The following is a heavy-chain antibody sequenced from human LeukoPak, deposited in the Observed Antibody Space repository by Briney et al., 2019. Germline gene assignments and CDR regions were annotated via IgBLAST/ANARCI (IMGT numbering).Heavy chain of an antibody. CDR3: ARGPYSGYTLRPLDY. Sequence: GGSLRLSCAASGFTFSSYWMSWVRQAPGKGLEWVANIKQDGSEKYYVDSVKGRFTISRDNAKNSLYLQMNSLRAEDTAVYYCARGPYSGYTLRPLDYWGQGTLVTVSS. J-gene: IGHJ4*02. V-gene: IGHV3-7*01. CDR2: IKQDGSEK. D-gene: IGHD5-12*01. CDR1: GFTFSSYW.